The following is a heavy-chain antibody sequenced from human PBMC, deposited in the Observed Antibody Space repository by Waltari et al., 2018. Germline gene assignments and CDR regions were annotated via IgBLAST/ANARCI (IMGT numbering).Heavy chain of an antibody. CDR1: GFSLSNARMG. J-gene: IGHJ4*02. D-gene: IGHD6-19*01. Sequence: QVTLKESGPVLVKPTETLTLTCTVSGFSLSNARMGVSWIRQPPGTALEWLAHIFSNDEKSYSTSLKSRLTISKDTSKSQVVLTMTNMDPVDTATYYCERTQWLAYYFDYWGQGTLVTVSS. CDR2: IFSNDEK. CDR3: ERTQWLAYYFDY. V-gene: IGHV2-26*01.